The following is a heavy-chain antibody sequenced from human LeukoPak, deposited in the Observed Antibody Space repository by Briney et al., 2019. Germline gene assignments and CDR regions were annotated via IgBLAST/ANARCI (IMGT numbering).Heavy chain of an antibody. Sequence: SETLSLTCTVSDNSISNYFWSWIRQPPGKGLEWIGYISYTGNTNYNPSLKSRITISVDTSRTQFSLKLSSVTAADTAVYYCASDRVTGGALAIWGKGTMVAVSS. J-gene: IGHJ3*02. V-gene: IGHV4-59*01. CDR1: DNSISNYF. CDR2: ISYTGNT. CDR3: ASDRVTGGALAI. D-gene: IGHD2-21*02.